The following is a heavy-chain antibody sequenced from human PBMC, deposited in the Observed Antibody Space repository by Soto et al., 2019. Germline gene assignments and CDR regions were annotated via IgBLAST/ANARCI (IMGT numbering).Heavy chain of an antibody. CDR2: IIPIFGTA. D-gene: IGHD6-19*01. CDR3: ATHRSGSGYYYYGMDV. J-gene: IGHJ6*02. Sequence: QVQLVQSGAEVKKPGSSVKVSCKASGGTFSSYAISWVRQAPGQGLEWMGGIIPIFGTANYAQKFQGRVTITADESTSTAYMELSSLRPEHTAVYYCATHRSGSGYYYYGMDVWGQGTRVTVSS. V-gene: IGHV1-69*12. CDR1: GGTFSSYA.